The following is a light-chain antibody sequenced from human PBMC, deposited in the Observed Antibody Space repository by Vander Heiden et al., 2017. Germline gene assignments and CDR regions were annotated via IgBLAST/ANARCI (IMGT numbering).Light chain of an antibody. CDR2: AAS. J-gene: IGKJ3*01. CDR3: QQSHSLT. V-gene: IGKV1-39*01. CDR1: QTISNH. Sequence: DIQMTQSPSSLSASVGDRVTMTCRASQTISNHVNWYQQKPGKAPKVLIYAASSLQSGVPSKFSGSGSGTDFTLAISSLQPEDSATYYCQQSHSLTFGPGTKVEIK.